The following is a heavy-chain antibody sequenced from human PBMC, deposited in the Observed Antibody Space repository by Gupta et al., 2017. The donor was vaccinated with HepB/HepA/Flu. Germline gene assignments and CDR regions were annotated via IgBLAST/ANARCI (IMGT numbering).Heavy chain of an antibody. Sequence: QVQLVQSGAEVKKPGASVKVSCKASGYTFTNYYVTWVRQAPGQGIEWLGWVSADNGRTSYAQKVQDRVFITTDTSTSTAYIELRSLRSDDTAVYYCARDNKMATNDYWGQGTLVTVSS. V-gene: IGHV1-18*04. CDR1: GYTFTNYY. CDR2: VSADNGRT. J-gene: IGHJ4*02. D-gene: IGHD5-12*01. CDR3: ARDNKMATNDY.